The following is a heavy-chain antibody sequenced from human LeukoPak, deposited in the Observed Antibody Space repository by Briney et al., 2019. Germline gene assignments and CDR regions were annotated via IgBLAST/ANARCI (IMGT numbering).Heavy chain of an antibody. CDR3: ARGKRGYYDAFDI. D-gene: IGHD3-22*01. Sequence: SETLSLTCSVFGSSINSVYSWGWIRQPPGKGLEWIGSIYHNGNTYYNSSLKSRVTISVHTSENQFSLKLSSVTAADTAVYYCARGKRGYYDAFDIWGQGTMVTVSS. J-gene: IGHJ3*02. CDR1: GSSINSVYS. V-gene: IGHV4-38-2*02. CDR2: IYHNGNT.